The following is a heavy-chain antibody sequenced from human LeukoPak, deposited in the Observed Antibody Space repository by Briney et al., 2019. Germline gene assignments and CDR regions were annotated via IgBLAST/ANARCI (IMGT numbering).Heavy chain of an antibody. D-gene: IGHD1-1*01. V-gene: IGHV3-7*01. J-gene: IGHJ4*02. CDR2: IKEDGSEK. Sequence: GGSLRLSCAASGFTFSNSWMSWVRQAPGKGLEWVANIKEDGSEKYYVDSVKGRFTISRDNAKNSLYLQMNSLRAEDTAVYFCAREPAETGTGDYWGQGTLVTVSS. CDR3: AREPAETGTGDY. CDR1: GFTFSNSW.